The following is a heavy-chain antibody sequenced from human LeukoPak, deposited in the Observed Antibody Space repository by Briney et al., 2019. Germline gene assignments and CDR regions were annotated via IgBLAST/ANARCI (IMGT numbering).Heavy chain of an antibody. CDR3: AKDWIVVVPAAIDSDY. CDR2: IRYDGSNK. V-gene: IGHV3-30*02. D-gene: IGHD2-2*02. J-gene: IGHJ4*02. Sequence: GGSLRLSCAGSGFTFSSFGMHWIRQAPGKGLEWVAFIRYDGSNKYYADSVKGRFTISRDNSKNTLYLQMNSLRAEDTAVYYCAKDWIVVVPAAIDSDYWGQGTLVTVSS. CDR1: GFTFSSFG.